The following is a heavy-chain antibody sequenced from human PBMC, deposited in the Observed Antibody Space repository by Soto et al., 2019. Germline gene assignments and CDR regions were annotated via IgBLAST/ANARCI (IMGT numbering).Heavy chain of an antibody. Sequence: SETLSLTCTVSGGSISSYYWSWIRQPPGKGLEWIGYIYHSGSTNYNPSLKSRVTISVDTSKNQFSLKLSSVTAADTAVYYCARWAEYYYDSSGGGDAFDIWGQGTMVTVSS. J-gene: IGHJ3*02. CDR1: GGSISSYY. D-gene: IGHD3-22*01. CDR3: ARWAEYYYDSSGGGDAFDI. CDR2: IYHSGST. V-gene: IGHV4-59*01.